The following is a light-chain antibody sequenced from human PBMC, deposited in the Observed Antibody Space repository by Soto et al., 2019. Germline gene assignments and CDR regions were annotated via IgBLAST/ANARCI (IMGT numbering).Light chain of an antibody. CDR2: GAS. CDR1: QSVSSN. Sequence: EIVMTQSPATLSVSPGERASLSCRASQSVSSNLAWYQQKPGQAPRLLIYGASPRATGIPARFSGSGSGTEFPLNISSLQSEDFAVYYCQQYNNWPPLTFGGGTKVEIK. CDR3: QQYNNWPPLT. V-gene: IGKV3-15*01. J-gene: IGKJ4*01.